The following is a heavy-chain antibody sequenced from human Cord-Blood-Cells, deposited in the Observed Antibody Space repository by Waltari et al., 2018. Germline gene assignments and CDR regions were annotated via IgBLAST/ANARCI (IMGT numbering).Heavy chain of an antibody. CDR1: GGSFSGYY. CDR3: AREVRGPAYYGMDV. Sequence: QVQLQQWGAGLLKPSETLSLTCAVYGGSFSGYYWSWIRQPPGKGLEWIGEINQSGSTNYNPSLKSRVTISVDTSKNQFSLKLSSVTAADTAVYYCAREVRGPAYYGMDVWGQGTTVTVSS. CDR2: INQSGST. V-gene: IGHV4-34*01. D-gene: IGHD3-10*01. J-gene: IGHJ6*02.